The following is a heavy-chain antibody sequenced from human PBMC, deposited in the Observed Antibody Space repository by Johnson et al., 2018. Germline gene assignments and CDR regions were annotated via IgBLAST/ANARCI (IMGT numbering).Heavy chain of an antibody. V-gene: IGHV4-39*01. J-gene: IGHJ6*02. Sequence: QVQLQESGPGLVKPSETLSLTCTVSGGSISSSSYYWGWIRQPPGKGLQRMGSISYSGSTCYNPYLKRRVTMSLDTSKNQFSLKPSDVTAADTAVNYYARLPYRGSDCYYCVIDAWGQGTTVTVSS. CDR2: ISYSGST. D-gene: IGHD2-21*01. CDR3: ARLPYRGSDCYYCVIDA. CDR1: GGSISSSSYY.